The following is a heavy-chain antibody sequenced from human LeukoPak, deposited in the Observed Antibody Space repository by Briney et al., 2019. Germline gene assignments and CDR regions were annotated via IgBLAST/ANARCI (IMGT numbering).Heavy chain of an antibody. J-gene: IGHJ6*03. D-gene: IGHD4-11*01. CDR1: GFTFSSYS. V-gene: IGHV3-48*01. Sequence: GGSLRLSCAAPGFTFSSYSMNWVRQAPGKGLEWVSYISSSSSTIYYADSVKGRFTISRDNAKNSLYLQMNSLRAEDTAVYYCARATTVTAGYYYYMDVWGKGTTVTVSS. CDR2: ISSSSSTI. CDR3: ARATTVTAGYYYYMDV.